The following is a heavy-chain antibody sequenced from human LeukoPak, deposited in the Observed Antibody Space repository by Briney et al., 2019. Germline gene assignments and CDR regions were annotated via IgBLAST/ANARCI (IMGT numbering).Heavy chain of an antibody. CDR1: GFTFSRHG. CDR3: ARARAVTTLAY. J-gene: IGHJ4*02. V-gene: IGHV3-30*03. CDR2: ISNDGSRK. Sequence: PGRSLRLSCAHSGFTFSRHGMHWVRQAPGKGLEWVAIISNDGSRKYYAHSVEGRFTISRDNSKNTLYLQMDSLRAEDTAVYYCARARAVTTLAYWGQGTLVAVSS. D-gene: IGHD4-17*01.